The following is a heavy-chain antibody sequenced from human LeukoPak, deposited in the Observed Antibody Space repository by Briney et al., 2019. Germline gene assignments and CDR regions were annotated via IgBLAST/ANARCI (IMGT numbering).Heavy chain of an antibody. Sequence: QTLSLTCAISGDSVSSNSVTWNWIRQSPSRGLEWLGRTYYRSTWYNDYAVSVRGRITVNPDTSKNQFSLHLNSVTPEDTAVYYCARRLTQYDCFDPWGQEILVTVSS. V-gene: IGHV6-1*01. CDR2: TYYRSTWYN. D-gene: IGHD2-2*01. CDR3: ARRLTQYDCFDP. CDR1: GDSVSSNSVT. J-gene: IGHJ5*02.